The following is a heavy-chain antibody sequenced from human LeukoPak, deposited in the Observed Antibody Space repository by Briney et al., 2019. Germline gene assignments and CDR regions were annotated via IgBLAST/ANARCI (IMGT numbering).Heavy chain of an antibody. CDR3: ARVPGDYYDFWSGYPSPDPFDY. CDR2: ISYDGSNK. CDR1: GFTFSSYA. V-gene: IGHV3-30-3*01. D-gene: IGHD3-3*01. J-gene: IGHJ4*02. Sequence: PGRSLRLSCAASGFTFSSYAMHWVRQAPGKGLEWVAGISYDGSNKYYADSVKGRFTISRDNSKNTLYLQMNSLRAEDTAVYYCARVPGDYYDFWSGYPSPDPFDYWGQGTLVTVSS.